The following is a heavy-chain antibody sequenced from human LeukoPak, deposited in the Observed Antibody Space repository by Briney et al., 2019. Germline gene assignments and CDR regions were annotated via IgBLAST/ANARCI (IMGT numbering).Heavy chain of an antibody. D-gene: IGHD4-23*01. CDR1: GFTFSSYG. CDR2: ISGSGGST. V-gene: IGHV3-23*01. CDR3: AKASTVVTPFDY. J-gene: IGHJ4*02. Sequence: QPGGSLRLSCATSGFTFSSYGMHWVRQAPGKGLEWVSAISGSGGSTYYADSVKGRFTISRDNSKNTLYLQMNSLRAEDTAVYYCAKASTVVTPFDYWGQGTLVTVSS.